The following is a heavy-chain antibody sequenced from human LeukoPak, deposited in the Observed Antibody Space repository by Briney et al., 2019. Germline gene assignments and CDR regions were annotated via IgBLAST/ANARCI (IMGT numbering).Heavy chain of an antibody. CDR3: TTEDIVVVVASDYFDY. Sequence: GGSLRLSCAASGFTFSSYSMNWVRQAPGKGLEWVSSISSSSSYIYYADSVKGRFTISRDNAKNSLYLQMNSLRAEDTAVYYCTTEDIVVVVASDYFDYWGQGTLVTVSS. V-gene: IGHV3-21*01. J-gene: IGHJ4*02. CDR1: GFTFSSYS. CDR2: ISSSSSYI. D-gene: IGHD2-15*01.